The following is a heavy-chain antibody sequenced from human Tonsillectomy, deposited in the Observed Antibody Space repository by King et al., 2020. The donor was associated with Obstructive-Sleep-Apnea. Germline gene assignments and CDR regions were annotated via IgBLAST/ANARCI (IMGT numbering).Heavy chain of an antibody. CDR3: AKDSMDYDTLTGPVDY. J-gene: IGHJ4*02. D-gene: IGHD3-9*01. V-gene: IGHV3-23*04. CDR2: ISGSGGST. CDR1: GFTFRSYA. Sequence: VQLVESGGGLVQPGGSLRLSCAGSGFTFRSYAMSWVRQAPGKGLEWVSGISGSGGSTYYAASVKGRFTSSRDNSKNTLYLQMNSRRAEDTAVYYCAKDSMDYDTLTGPVDYWGQGTLVTVSS.